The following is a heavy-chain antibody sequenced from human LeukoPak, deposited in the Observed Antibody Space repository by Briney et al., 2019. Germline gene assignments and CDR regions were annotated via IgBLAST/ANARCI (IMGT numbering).Heavy chain of an antibody. CDR1: GYTFTGYY. J-gene: IGHJ4*02. D-gene: IGHD3-9*01. Sequence: ASVKVSCKASGYTFTGYYMHWVRQAPGQGLEWMGWISPNSGGTNYAQKFQGRVTMTGDTSISTAYMELSRLRSDDTAVYYCAREGRYFDSGRDYWGQGTLVTVSS. CDR2: ISPNSGGT. CDR3: AREGRYFDSGRDY. V-gene: IGHV1-2*02.